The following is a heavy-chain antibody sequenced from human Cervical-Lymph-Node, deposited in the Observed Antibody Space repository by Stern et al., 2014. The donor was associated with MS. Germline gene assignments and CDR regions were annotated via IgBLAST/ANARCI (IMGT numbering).Heavy chain of an antibody. J-gene: IGHJ6*02. V-gene: IGHV3-72*01. Sequence: VQLVESGGGLVQPGGSLRLSCAASGFTLSDHYMDWVRQTPGKGLEWVGRSENKANRYTTEYAAPVKGRVTISRDESKNSLYLQMSSLETEDTAVYYCARGHYGMDVWGQGTTVTVSS. CDR3: ARGHYGMDV. CDR2: SENKANRYTT. CDR1: GFTLSDHY.